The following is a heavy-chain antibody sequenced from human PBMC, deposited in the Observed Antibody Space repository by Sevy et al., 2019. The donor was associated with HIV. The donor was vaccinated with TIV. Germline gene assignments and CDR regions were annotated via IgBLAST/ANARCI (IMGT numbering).Heavy chain of an antibody. CDR1: GFTVNSDY. CDR2: VYSGGTT. Sequence: GGSLRLSCAASGFTVNSDYMSWVRQAPGKGLEWVSVVYSGGTTYYADSVKGRFTISRDNSKNILYLQMNSLRAEDTAVHYCARHLSFGELGSWFDPWGQGTLVTVSS. D-gene: IGHD3-10*01. J-gene: IGHJ5*02. CDR3: ARHLSFGELGSWFDP. V-gene: IGHV3-53*01.